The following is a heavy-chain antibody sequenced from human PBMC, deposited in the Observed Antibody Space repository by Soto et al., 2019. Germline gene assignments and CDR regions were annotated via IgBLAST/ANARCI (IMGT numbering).Heavy chain of an antibody. Sequence: QVQLQQWGAGLLKPSETLSLTCAVYGGSFSGYYWSWIRQPPGKGLEWSGEINHSGSTNYNPSLKSRVTISVDTSKNQFSLKLSSVTAADTAVYYCARGGRSSSWYAVFYCGQGTLVTVSS. V-gene: IGHV4-34*01. CDR2: INHSGST. CDR3: ARGGRSSSWYAVFY. J-gene: IGHJ4*02. D-gene: IGHD6-13*01. CDR1: GGSFSGYY.